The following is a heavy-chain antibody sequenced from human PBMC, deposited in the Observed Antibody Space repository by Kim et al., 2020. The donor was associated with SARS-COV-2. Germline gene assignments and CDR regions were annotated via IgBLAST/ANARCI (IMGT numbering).Heavy chain of an antibody. CDR1: GGSFSGYY. Sequence: SETLSLTCAVYGGSFSGYYWSWIRQPPGKGLEWIGEINHSGSTNYNPSLKSRVTISVDTSENQFSLKLSSVTAADTAVYYCARGVDYYGSGSYYNYWGQGTLVTVSS. CDR3: ARGVDYYGSGSYYNY. V-gene: IGHV4-34*01. J-gene: IGHJ4*02. CDR2: INHSGST. D-gene: IGHD3-10*01.